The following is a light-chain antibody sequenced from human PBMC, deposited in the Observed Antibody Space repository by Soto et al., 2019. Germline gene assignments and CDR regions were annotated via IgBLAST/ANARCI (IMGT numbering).Light chain of an antibody. Sequence: QSALTQPASVSGSPGQSITISCTGTSSDVGGYNYVSWYQQHPGKAPKLMIYDVSNRPPGVSNRFSGSKSGNTASLTISGLQAEDEADYSCSSYTSSSKGVFRTGTKVTVL. CDR1: SSDVGGYNY. CDR3: SSYTSSSKGV. J-gene: IGLJ1*01. CDR2: DVS. V-gene: IGLV2-14*01.